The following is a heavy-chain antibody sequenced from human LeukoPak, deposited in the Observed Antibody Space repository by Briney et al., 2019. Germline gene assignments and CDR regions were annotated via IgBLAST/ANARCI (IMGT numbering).Heavy chain of an antibody. J-gene: IGHJ5*02. Sequence: PGGSLRLSCAASGFTFSSYGMHWVRQAPGKGLEWVAVIWYDGSNKYYADSVKGRFTISRDNSKNTLYLQMNSLRAEDTAVYYCARDPPDDLYDFPFDPWGQGTLVTVSS. CDR1: GFTFSSYG. CDR3: ARDPPDDLYDFPFDP. V-gene: IGHV3-33*01. D-gene: IGHD3-3*01. CDR2: IWYDGSNK.